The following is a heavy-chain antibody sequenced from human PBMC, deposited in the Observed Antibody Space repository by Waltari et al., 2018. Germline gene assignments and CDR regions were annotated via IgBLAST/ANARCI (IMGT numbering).Heavy chain of an antibody. D-gene: IGHD6-19*01. Sequence: EVQLVESGGSVVQPGGSLRLSCEASGCPFSRFSMSWVRQAPGKGLEWVATMKQDGSETNYVDSVKGRFTISRDDANNSLYLQMNSLRAEDTALYYCTRGSGWYHYWGQGTLVTVSS. CDR1: GCPFSRFS. CDR3: TRGSGWYHY. J-gene: IGHJ4*02. CDR2: MKQDGSET. V-gene: IGHV3-7*04.